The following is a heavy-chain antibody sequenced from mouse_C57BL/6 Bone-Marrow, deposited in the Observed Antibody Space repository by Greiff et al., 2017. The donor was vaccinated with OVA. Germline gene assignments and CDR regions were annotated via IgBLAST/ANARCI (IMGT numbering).Heavy chain of an antibody. Sequence: EVKLVESGGDLVKPGGSLKLSCAASGFTFSSYGMSWVRQTPDKRLEWVATISSGGSYPYFPDSVKGRFTISRDNAKNTRYLQMSSLKSEDTAMYYCARHYYGSSYDWGQGTTLTVSS. V-gene: IGHV5-6*01. CDR3: ARHYYGSSYD. D-gene: IGHD1-1*01. CDR1: GFTFSSYG. CDR2: ISSGGSYP. J-gene: IGHJ2*01.